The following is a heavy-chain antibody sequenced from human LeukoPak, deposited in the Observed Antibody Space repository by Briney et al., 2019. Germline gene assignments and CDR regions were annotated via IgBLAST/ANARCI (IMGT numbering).Heavy chain of an antibody. CDR3: ARTPLYCSGGSCSLGG. D-gene: IGHD2-15*01. Sequence: GESLKISCKGSGYSFTSYWISWVRQMPGKGLEWMGRIDPSDSYTNYSPSFQGHVTISADKSISTAYLQWSSLKASGTAMYYCARTPLYCSGGSCSLGGWGQGILVTVSS. CDR1: GYSFTSYW. J-gene: IGHJ4*02. CDR2: IDPSDSYT. V-gene: IGHV5-10-1*01.